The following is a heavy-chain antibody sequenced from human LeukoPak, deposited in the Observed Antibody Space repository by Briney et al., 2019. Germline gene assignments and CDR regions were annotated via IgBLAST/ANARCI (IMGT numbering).Heavy chain of an antibody. CDR2: ITGGGGDT. J-gene: IGHJ4*02. Sequence: GGSLRLSCAASGFTFSNYAMAWVRQAPGKEPEWVSVITGGGGDTYHIDSVKGRFTISRDNSENTLYLQMNSLRAEDTAVYFCAKGTLGHCNGASCYPLDYWGQGTLVTVSS. V-gene: IGHV3-23*01. CDR1: GFTFSNYA. CDR3: AKGTLGHCNGASCYPLDY. D-gene: IGHD2-15*01.